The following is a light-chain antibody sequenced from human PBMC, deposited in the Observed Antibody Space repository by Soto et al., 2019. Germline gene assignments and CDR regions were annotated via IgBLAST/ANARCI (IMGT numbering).Light chain of an antibody. J-gene: IGLJ1*01. CDR3: AAWDDRLRGLYV. Sequence: QSDLTKPPSGSGTPGQRVTISCSGSSSNIGTNYVYWYQQLPGTAPKLLIYRNNQRPSGVPDRFSGSKSGTSASLAISGLRSEDEADYYCAAWDDRLRGLYVFGIGTKVTVL. CDR2: RNN. V-gene: IGLV1-47*01. CDR1: SSNIGTNY.